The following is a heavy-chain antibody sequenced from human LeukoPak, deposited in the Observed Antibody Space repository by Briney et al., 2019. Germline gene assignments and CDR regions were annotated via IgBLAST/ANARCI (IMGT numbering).Heavy chain of an antibody. Sequence: SETLSLTCTVSGDSIGSSRFYRGWIRQPPGKGLEWIGYIYYSGSTYYNPSLRSRVTISVDTSKNQFSLKLSSVTAADTAVYYCAKVAMVAATRIFDYWGQGTLVTVSS. J-gene: IGHJ4*02. CDR1: GDSIGSSRFY. CDR2: IYYSGST. CDR3: AKVAMVAATRIFDY. V-gene: IGHV4-39*07. D-gene: IGHD2-15*01.